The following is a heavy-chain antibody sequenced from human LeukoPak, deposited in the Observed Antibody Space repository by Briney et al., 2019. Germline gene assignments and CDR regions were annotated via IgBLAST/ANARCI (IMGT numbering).Heavy chain of an antibody. CDR2: IYYSGRT. Sequence: SETLSLTCTVSSGSISSYYWSWIRQPPGKGLEWIGYIYYSGRTNYNPSLKGRLTLSVDTSKNQFALKSSSLTAAGPAVYYCAGHPPPYCSSTSCYDLNWFDPWGRGTLVTVSS. CDR1: SGSISSYY. J-gene: IGHJ5*02. V-gene: IGHV4-59*08. D-gene: IGHD2-2*01. CDR3: AGHPPPYCSSTSCYDLNWFDP.